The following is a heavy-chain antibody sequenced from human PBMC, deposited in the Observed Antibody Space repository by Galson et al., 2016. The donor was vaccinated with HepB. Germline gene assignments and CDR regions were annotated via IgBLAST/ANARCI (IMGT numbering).Heavy chain of an antibody. CDR3: ARAGRRQVGKGDWFDS. Sequence: CAISGDSVSSNSAVWNWIRQSPSRGLEWLGRTYYGSNWLSDYAASVRSRITVNADTPKNQFSLHLNSVTPDDTAVYYCARAGRRQVGKGDWFDSWGQGILVTVSS. D-gene: IGHD1-1*01. CDR1: GDSVSSNSAV. CDR2: TYYGSNWLS. J-gene: IGHJ5*01. V-gene: IGHV6-1*01.